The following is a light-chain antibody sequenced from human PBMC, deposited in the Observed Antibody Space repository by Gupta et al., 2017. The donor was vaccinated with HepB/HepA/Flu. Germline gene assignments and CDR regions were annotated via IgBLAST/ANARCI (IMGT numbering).Light chain of an antibody. CDR3: CSDAGSSILV. CDR1: NSDVGSHDV. CDR2: EVT. J-gene: IGLJ3*02. V-gene: IGLV2-23*02. Sequence: APTAPPSVSGSPGQTITISCTGTNSDVGSHDVVSWYQQPAGKDNKLMIYEVTKRPAVVANRFSGSKAGNTASLTISGRQEEDEADYYCCSDAGSSILVFGGGTKLTVL.